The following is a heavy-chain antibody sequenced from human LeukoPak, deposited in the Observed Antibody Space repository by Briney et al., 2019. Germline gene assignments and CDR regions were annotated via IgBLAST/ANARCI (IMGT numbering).Heavy chain of an antibody. V-gene: IGHV3-30*04. CDR2: ISYDGSNK. CDR1: GFTFSSYA. D-gene: IGHD3-16*01. CDR3: ARGGGQEYYFDY. J-gene: IGHJ4*02. Sequence: GGSLRLSCAASGFTFSSYAMHWVRQAPGKGLEWVAVISYDGSNKYYADSVKGRFTISRDNSKNTLYLQMNSLRAEATAVYYCARGGGQEYYFDYWGQGTLVTVSS.